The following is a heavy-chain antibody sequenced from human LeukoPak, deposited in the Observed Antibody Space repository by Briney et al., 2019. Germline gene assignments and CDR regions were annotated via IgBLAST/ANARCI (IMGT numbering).Heavy chain of an antibody. V-gene: IGHV4-59*08. Sequence: PSETLSLTCNVSGGSISSYYWSWIRQPPGKGLEWIGYIYYSGSTNYNPSLKSRVTISVDTSKNQFSLKLSSVTAADTAVYYCARHRDMAYWCFDLWGRGTLVTVSS. CDR1: GGSISSYY. J-gene: IGHJ2*01. CDR2: IYYSGST. D-gene: IGHD2-15*01. CDR3: ARHRDMAYWCFDL.